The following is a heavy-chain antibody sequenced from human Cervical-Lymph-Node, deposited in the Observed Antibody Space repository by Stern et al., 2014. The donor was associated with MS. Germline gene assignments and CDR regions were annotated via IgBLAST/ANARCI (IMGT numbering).Heavy chain of an antibody. CDR3: ARVRLIVAGTRPLDY. CDR1: GFTFSDHY. D-gene: IGHD6-19*01. Sequence: VQLVQSVGGLVQPGGSLRLSCAASGFTFSDHYMDWVRQAPGKGLEWVGRIRNKANSYATQYAASVQGRFTISRDDAGNSVYLQMNSLKSEDTAIYYCARVRLIVAGTRPLDYWGQGTLVTVSS. J-gene: IGHJ4*02. V-gene: IGHV3-72*01. CDR2: IRNKANSYAT.